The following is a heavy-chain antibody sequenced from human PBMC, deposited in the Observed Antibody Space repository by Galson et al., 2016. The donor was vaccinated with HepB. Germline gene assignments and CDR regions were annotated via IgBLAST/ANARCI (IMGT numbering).Heavy chain of an antibody. CDR1: AGSISSGDYY. CDR3: ARFYYGDYGRFDP. CDR2: TYYSGIS. V-gene: IGHV4-30-4*01. D-gene: IGHD4-17*01. Sequence: TLSLTCTVSAGSISSGDYYWSWIRQPPGEGLEWVGYTYYSGISYYMASLKSRATMSVDTSTNQVSLKLTSVTAADTAVYYCARFYYGDYGRFDPWGPGILVTVSS. J-gene: IGHJ5*02.